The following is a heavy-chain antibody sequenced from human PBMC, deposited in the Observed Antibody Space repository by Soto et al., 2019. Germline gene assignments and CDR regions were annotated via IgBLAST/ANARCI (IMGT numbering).Heavy chain of an antibody. CDR1: GFTFSSYG. CDR2: ISYDGSNK. J-gene: IGHJ6*03. D-gene: IGHD3-16*01. V-gene: IGHV3-30*18. CDR3: AKEGVGGYYYYYYYMDV. Sequence: ESGGGVVQPGRSLRLSCAASGFTFSSYGMHWVRQAPGKGLEWVAVISYDGSNKYYADSVKGRFTISRDNSKNTLYLQMNSLRAEDTAVYYCAKEGVGGYYYYYYYMDVWGKGTTVTVSS.